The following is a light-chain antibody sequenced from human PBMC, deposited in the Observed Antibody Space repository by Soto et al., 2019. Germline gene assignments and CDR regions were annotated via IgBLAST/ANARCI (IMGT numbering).Light chain of an antibody. Sequence: EIVLTQSPGTLSLSPGERATLSCRASDSVNSSYVAWYQQTPGQTPRLLIHGATSRAPGVPDRFSGSESGTDFTLTISRLEPEDFAVYYCQQYAGTPTFGQGTRLDIK. J-gene: IGKJ5*01. CDR3: QQYAGTPT. CDR2: GAT. V-gene: IGKV3-20*01. CDR1: DSVNSSY.